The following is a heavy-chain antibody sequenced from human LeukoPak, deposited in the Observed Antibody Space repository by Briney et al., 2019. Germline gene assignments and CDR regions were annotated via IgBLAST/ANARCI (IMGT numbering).Heavy chain of an antibody. CDR3: ARGGTAAAFGWFDP. CDR1: GGSFSGYY. Sequence: SETLSLTCAVYGGSFSGYYWSWIPQPAGKGLEWIGEINHSGSTNYNPSLKSRVTISVDASKNQFSLKLRSVTAADTAVYYCARGGTAAAFGWFDPWGQGTLVTVSS. V-gene: IGHV4-34*01. J-gene: IGHJ5*02. CDR2: INHSGST. D-gene: IGHD6-13*01.